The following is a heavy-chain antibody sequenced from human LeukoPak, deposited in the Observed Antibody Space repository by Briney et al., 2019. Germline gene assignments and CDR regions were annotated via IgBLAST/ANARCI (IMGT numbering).Heavy chain of an antibody. J-gene: IGHJ4*02. D-gene: IGHD2-2*01. CDR1: GGSFSGDF. CDR3: ARGSSSWGYQ. V-gene: IGHV4-34*01. CDR2: INHGGST. Sequence: SETLSLTCAVYGGSFSGDFWSWIRQSPGKGLEWIGEINHGGSTNYNPSLKSRVTMSVDTSKNQFSLKLSSVTAADTAVYYCARGSSSWGYQWGQGTLVTVSS.